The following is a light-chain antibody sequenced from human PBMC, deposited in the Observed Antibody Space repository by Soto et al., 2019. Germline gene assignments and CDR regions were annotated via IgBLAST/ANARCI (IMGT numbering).Light chain of an antibody. Sequence: IQMTQSPSSLSASVGDRVTITCRASQSIASRLNWFQQKPGKAPKLLIYAASNLQSGVPARFSGSGSGTDFTLTISSLQPEDFATYYCLQKYFYPFTFGPGTKVDIK. CDR2: AAS. CDR1: QSIASR. J-gene: IGKJ3*01. V-gene: IGKV1-6*01. CDR3: LQKYFYPFT.